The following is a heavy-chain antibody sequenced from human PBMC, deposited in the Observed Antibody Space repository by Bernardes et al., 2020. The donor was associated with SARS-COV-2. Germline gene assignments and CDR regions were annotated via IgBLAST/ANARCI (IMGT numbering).Heavy chain of an antibody. CDR2: INPVDGGT. CDR3: ARESPGRDGYNWPYFDY. CDR1: GYTFSSYY. J-gene: IGHJ4*02. Sequence: ASVKVSCKASGYTFSSYYIHWVRQAPGQGLEWMGKINPVDGGTSYAQKFQGRVTMTKDTSTSTVYMELRSLRSDDTAVYYCARESPGRDGYNWPYFDYWGQGTLVTVSS. V-gene: IGHV1-46*01. D-gene: IGHD5-12*01.